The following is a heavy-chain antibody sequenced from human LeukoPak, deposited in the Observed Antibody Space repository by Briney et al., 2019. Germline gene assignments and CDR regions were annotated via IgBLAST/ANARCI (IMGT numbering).Heavy chain of an antibody. J-gene: IGHJ4*02. Sequence: SETLSLTCTVSGGSITNYYWSWIRQPPGKGLEWIGYIYYSGSTNYNPSLKSRVTLSVDTSRNQFSLSLRSMTAADTAVYYCARTEPSGTTSHWGQGTLVTVSS. V-gene: IGHV4-59*01. CDR2: IYYSGST. D-gene: IGHD1-1*01. CDR1: GGSITNYY. CDR3: ARTEPSGTTSH.